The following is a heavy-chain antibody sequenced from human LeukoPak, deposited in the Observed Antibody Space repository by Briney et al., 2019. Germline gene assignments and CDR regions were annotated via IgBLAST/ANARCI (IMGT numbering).Heavy chain of an antibody. CDR3: AREALTDGMDV. CDR1: GGSFSGYY. J-gene: IGHJ6*02. CDR2: INHSGST. V-gene: IGHV4-34*01. Sequence: SETPSLTCAVYGGSFSGYYWSWIRQPPGKGLEWIGEINHSGSTNYNPSLKSRVTISVDTSKNQFSLKLSSVTAADTAVYYCAREALTDGMDVWGQGTTVTVSS. D-gene: IGHD3-9*01.